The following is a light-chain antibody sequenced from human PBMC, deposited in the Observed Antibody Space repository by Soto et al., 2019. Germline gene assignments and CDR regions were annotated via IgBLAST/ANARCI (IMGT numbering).Light chain of an antibody. CDR3: QQFFSSPQT. V-gene: IGKV4-1*01. CDR1: QSVLYSSNNKDY. J-gene: IGKJ5*01. CDR2: WAS. Sequence: DIVMTQSPDSLAVSLGERVTISCKSSQSVLYSSNNKDYLAWYQHKPGQPPKLLIYWASTRASGVPDRFSGSGSETDFTLTISSLQAEDVAVYYCQQFFSSPQTFGQGTRLDIK.